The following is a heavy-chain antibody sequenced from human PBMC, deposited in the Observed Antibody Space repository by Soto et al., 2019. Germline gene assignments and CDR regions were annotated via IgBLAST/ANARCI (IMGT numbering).Heavy chain of an antibody. CDR1: GGSISSSTYY. Sequence: QLQLQESGPGLVKPSETLSLTCTVSGGSISSSTYYWGWIRQPPGKGLEWIGSIYYSGSTYYNPSLKSRVTISVDTSKNQFSLKLSSVTAADTAVYYCARQTNYGGNSNAFDIWGQGTMVTVSS. J-gene: IGHJ3*02. CDR2: IYYSGST. CDR3: ARQTNYGGNSNAFDI. V-gene: IGHV4-39*01. D-gene: IGHD4-17*01.